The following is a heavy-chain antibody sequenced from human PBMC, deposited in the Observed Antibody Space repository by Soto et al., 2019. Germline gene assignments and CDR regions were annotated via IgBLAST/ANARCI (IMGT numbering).Heavy chain of an antibody. J-gene: IGHJ6*02. CDR1: GYSFTSYW. V-gene: IGHV5-51*01. Sequence: GESLKISCKGSGYSFTSYWIGWVRQMPGKGLEWMGIIYPGDSDTRYSPSFQGQVTISADKSNSTAYLQWSSLKASDTAMYYCESKLTPSGMDVWGQGTKVTVSS. CDR3: ESKLTPSGMDV. CDR2: IYPGDSDT.